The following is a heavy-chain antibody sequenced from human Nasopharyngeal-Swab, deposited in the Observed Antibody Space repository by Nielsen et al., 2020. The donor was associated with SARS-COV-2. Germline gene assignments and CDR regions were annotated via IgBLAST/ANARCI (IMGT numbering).Heavy chain of an antibody. Sequence: GGSLRLSCAASGFTFSSYSMNWVRQAPGKGLEWVSSISSSSSYIYYADSVKGRFTISRDNAKNSLYLQMNGLRAEDTAVYYSARVDADYDFWSGSKSGLFDYWGQGTLVTVSS. CDR2: ISSSSSYI. J-gene: IGHJ4*02. D-gene: IGHD3-3*01. V-gene: IGHV3-21*01. CDR3: ARVDADYDFWSGSKSGLFDY. CDR1: GFTFSSYS.